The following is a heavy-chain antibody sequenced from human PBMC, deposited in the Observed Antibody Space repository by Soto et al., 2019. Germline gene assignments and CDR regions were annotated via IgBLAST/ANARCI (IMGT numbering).Heavy chain of an antibody. J-gene: IGHJ3*02. CDR3: ARDNTDAYDI. CDR2: IGTYHGNT. Sequence: QVQLVQSGAEVKKPGASVKVSCKASGYAFTSFGITWVRQAPGQGLEWMGWIGTYHGNTNYAQKLQGRVTMTRDTPTTTAHMELRSLTSDDTAVYYCARDNTDAYDIWGQGTMVTVSS. V-gene: IGHV1-18*01. CDR1: GYAFTSFG.